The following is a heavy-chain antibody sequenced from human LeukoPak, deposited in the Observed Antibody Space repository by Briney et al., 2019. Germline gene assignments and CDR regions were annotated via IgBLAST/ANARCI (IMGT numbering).Heavy chain of an antibody. J-gene: IGHJ4*02. V-gene: IGHV3-30-3*01. CDR1: GFTFSSYA. Sequence: PGRSLRLSCAASGFTFSSYAMHWVRQAPGKGLEWVPVISYDGSNKYYADSVKGRFTISRDNSKNTLYLQMNSLRAEDTAVYYCARDEHNIVATIGDYWGQGTLVTVSS. D-gene: IGHD5-12*01. CDR3: ARDEHNIVATIGDY. CDR2: ISYDGSNK.